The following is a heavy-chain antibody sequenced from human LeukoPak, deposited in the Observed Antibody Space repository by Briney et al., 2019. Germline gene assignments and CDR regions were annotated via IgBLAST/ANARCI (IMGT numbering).Heavy chain of an antibody. CDR1: GFTFSSYA. Sequence: GGSLRLSCAASGFTFSSYAMSWVRQAPGKGLEWVSVIYTAGSTHYADSVKGRFTISRDNSKNTLYLQMSSLRAEDTAVYYCARGTTSEVTAGDYWGRRTLVTVSS. CDR3: ARGTTSEVTAGDY. D-gene: IGHD5-18*01. J-gene: IGHJ4*02. V-gene: IGHV3-53*01. CDR2: IYTAGST.